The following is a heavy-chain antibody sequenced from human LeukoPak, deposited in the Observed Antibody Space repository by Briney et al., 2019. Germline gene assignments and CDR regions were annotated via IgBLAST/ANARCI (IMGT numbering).Heavy chain of an antibody. V-gene: IGHV7-4-1*04. CDR1: GYTFNDYT. Sequence: ASVKVSCKASGYTFNDYTMNWVRQAPGQGLEWMGWINTKTGNPTYAQGFTGRFVFSLDTSVSVAYLQINGLEADDTAMYYCARDRDFLSGHSRRDFDYWGQGTLVTVSS. D-gene: IGHD3-3*01. CDR2: INTKTGNP. J-gene: IGHJ4*02. CDR3: ARDRDFLSGHSRRDFDY.